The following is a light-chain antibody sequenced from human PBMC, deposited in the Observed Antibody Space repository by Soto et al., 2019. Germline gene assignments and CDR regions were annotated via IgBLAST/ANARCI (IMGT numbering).Light chain of an antibody. CDR3: HQYGSSPYT. J-gene: IGKJ2*01. V-gene: IGKV3-20*01. CDR2: GAS. CDR1: QSVSSSN. Sequence: EIVLTQSPGTLSLSPGERATLSCRASQSVSSSNLVWYQQKPGQAPRLLIFGASTRATGVPDRFSGSGSGTDFTLTISRLEPADFAVYYCHQYGSSPYTFGQGTKLEIK.